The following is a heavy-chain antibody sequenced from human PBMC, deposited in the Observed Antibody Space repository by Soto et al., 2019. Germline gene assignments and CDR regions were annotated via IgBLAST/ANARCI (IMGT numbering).Heavy chain of an antibody. CDR1: GYTFTSYD. Sequence: QVQLVQSGAEVKKPGASVKVSCKASGYTFTSYDINWVRQATGQGLEWMGWMNPNSGNTGYAQKFQGRVTMNRNTSISTAYRELSSLRSEDTAVYYCARGAPHFLWFGELSPYGMDVWGQGTTVTVSS. D-gene: IGHD3-10*01. CDR3: ARGAPHFLWFGELSPYGMDV. CDR2: MNPNSGNT. V-gene: IGHV1-8*01. J-gene: IGHJ6*02.